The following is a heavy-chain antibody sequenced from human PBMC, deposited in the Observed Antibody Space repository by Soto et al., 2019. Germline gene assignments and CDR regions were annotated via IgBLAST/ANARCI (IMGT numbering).Heavy chain of an antibody. D-gene: IGHD6-6*01. CDR1: GFTVYIYG. J-gene: IGHJ4*02. CDR3: ARDLYSSSLAPGDY. CDR2: IWYDGSNK. V-gene: IGHV3-33*01. Sequence: RDSRAASGFTVYIYGMPGVRQDTGKGLEWVAVIWYDGSNKYYADSVKGRFTISRDNSKNTLYLQMNSLRAEDTAVYYCARDLYSSSLAPGDYWGQGTLVTVSS.